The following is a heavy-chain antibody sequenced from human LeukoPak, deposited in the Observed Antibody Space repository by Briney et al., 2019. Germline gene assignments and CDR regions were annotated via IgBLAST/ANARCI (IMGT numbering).Heavy chain of an antibody. J-gene: IGHJ4*02. CDR2: IYYSGST. V-gene: IGHV4-59*11. CDR1: GGSISSHY. D-gene: IGHD3-22*01. CDR3: ARASYYYDSSGYYRYYFDY. Sequence: SETLSLTCTVSGGSISSHYWSWIRQPPGKGLEWIGYIYYSGSTNYNPSLKSRVTISVETSKNRFSLKLSSVTAADTALYYCARASYYYDSSGYYRYYFDYWGQGTLVTVSS.